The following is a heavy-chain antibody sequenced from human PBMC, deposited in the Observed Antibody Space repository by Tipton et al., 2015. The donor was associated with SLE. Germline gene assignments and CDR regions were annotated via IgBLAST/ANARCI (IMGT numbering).Heavy chain of an antibody. CDR2: ISSNGGAT. CDR1: GFTFSNPP. J-gene: IGHJ4*02. Sequence: SLRLSCAASGFTFSNPPMHWVRQAPGMGLEFVSVISSNGGATFYATSVKGRFSISRDNSKNTLYLQMGSLRTEDMAVYYCARSSSGWTDIDYWGQGTLVTVSS. CDR3: ARSSSGWTDIDY. D-gene: IGHD6-19*01. V-gene: IGHV3-64*01.